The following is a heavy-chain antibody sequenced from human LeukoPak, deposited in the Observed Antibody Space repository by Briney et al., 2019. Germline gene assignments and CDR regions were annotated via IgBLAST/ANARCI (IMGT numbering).Heavy chain of an antibody. CDR3: ARFDSSGWTYYFDY. CDR1: GGSFSGYY. Sequence: SETLSLTCAVYGGSFSGYYWSWIRQPPGKGLEWIGEINHSGSTNYNPSLKSRVTISVDTSKNQFSLKLSSVTAADTAVYYCARFDSSGWTYYFDYWGQGTLVTVSS. CDR2: INHSGST. D-gene: IGHD3-22*01. V-gene: IGHV4-34*01. J-gene: IGHJ4*02.